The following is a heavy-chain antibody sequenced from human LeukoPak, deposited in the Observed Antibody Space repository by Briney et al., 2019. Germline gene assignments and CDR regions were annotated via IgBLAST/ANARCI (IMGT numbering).Heavy chain of an antibody. CDR1: GFTFSSHG. V-gene: IGHV3-30*02. Sequence: PGGSLRLSCAASGFTFSSHGMNWVRQAPGKGLEWVAFIRYDGSNKYYADSVKGRFTISRDNSKNTLYLQMNSLRAEDTAVYYCAKAGCGDCYSEFDYWGQGTLVTVSS. CDR2: IRYDGSNK. CDR3: AKAGCGDCYSEFDY. J-gene: IGHJ4*02. D-gene: IGHD2-21*02.